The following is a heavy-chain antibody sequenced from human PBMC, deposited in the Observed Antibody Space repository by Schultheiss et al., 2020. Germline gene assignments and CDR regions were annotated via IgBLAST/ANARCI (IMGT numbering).Heavy chain of an antibody. Sequence: GGSLRLSCAASGFTFSSYAMHWVRQAPGKGLEWVSGISGSGRNTYYADSVKGRFTVSRDNSKSTLYLQMNSLRAEDTAVYYCARSDAWGQGTLVTVSS. V-gene: IGHV3-23*01. CDR1: GFTFSSYA. CDR3: ARSDA. CDR2: ISGSGRNT. J-gene: IGHJ5*02.